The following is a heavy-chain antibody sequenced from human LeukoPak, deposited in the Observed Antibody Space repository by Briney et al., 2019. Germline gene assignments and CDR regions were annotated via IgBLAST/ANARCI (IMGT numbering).Heavy chain of an antibody. CDR1: GFTFSSYA. D-gene: IGHD6-13*01. J-gene: IGHJ4*02. V-gene: IGHV3-23*01. Sequence: GGSLRLSCAASGFTFSSYAMSWVRQAPGKGLEWVSSISASGGSTYYADSVKGRFTISRDNAKNSLYLQMSSLRDEDTAVYFCARDRSTWSLDYWGQGTLVTVSS. CDR3: ARDRSTWSLDY. CDR2: ISASGGST.